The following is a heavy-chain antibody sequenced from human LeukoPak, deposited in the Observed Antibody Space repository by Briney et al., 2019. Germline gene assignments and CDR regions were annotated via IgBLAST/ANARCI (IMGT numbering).Heavy chain of an antibody. V-gene: IGHV3-74*01. CDR1: GFTFSNYW. Sequence: GGSLRLSCAASGFTFSNYWMHWVRQAPGKGLVWVSRINIDGSSTSYADSVKGRFTISRDNAKNTLYLQMNSLRAEDTAVYYCARELTYYDSSGYHSRGLDYWGQGTLVTVSS. D-gene: IGHD3-22*01. CDR2: INIDGSST. CDR3: ARELTYYDSSGYHSRGLDY. J-gene: IGHJ4*02.